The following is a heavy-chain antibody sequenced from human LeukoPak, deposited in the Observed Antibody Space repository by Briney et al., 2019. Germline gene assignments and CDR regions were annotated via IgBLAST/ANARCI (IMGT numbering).Heavy chain of an antibody. CDR2: INAGNGNT. CDR3: ARSPRATLNWFDP. CDR1: GYTFTSYA. V-gene: IGHV1-3*01. Sequence: ASVKVSCKASGYTFTSYAMHWVRQAPGQRLEWMGWINAGNGNTKYSQKFQGRVTITRDTSASTAYMELSSLRSEDTAVYYCARSPRATLNWFDPWGQGTLVTVSS. D-gene: IGHD6-6*01. J-gene: IGHJ5*02.